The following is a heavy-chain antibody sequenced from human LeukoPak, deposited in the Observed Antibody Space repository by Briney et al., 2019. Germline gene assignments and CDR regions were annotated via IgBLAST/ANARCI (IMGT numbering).Heavy chain of an antibody. J-gene: IGHJ4*02. D-gene: IGHD3-10*01. CDR2: INAGNGNT. Sequence: ASVKVSCKASGYTFTSYAMHWVRQAPGQRLEWMGWINAGNGNTKYSQKFQGRVTITRDTSASIAYMELSSLRSEDTAVYYCARWNNYYGSGSYYFDYWGQGTLVTVSS. V-gene: IGHV1-3*01. CDR1: GYTFTSYA. CDR3: ARWNNYYGSGSYYFDY.